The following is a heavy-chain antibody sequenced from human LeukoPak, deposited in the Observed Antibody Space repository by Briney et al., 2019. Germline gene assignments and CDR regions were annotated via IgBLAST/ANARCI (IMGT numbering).Heavy chain of an antibody. CDR3: ARAGFDWLLPTD. CDR2: ISYDGSNK. J-gene: IGHJ4*02. Sequence: SGGSLRLSCAASGLTFSSYGMHWVRQAPGKGLEWVAVISYDGSNKYYADSVKSRFTISRDNSKNTLYLQMNSLRAEDTAVYYCARAGFDWLLPTDWGQGTLVTVSS. D-gene: IGHD3-9*01. CDR1: GLTFSSYG. V-gene: IGHV3-30*19.